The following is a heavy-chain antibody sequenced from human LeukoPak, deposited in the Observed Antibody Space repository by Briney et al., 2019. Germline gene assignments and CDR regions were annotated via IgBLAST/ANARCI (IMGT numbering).Heavy chain of an antibody. CDR2: INHSGST. CDR3: ATGYCSSTSCYTPLDY. D-gene: IGHD2-2*02. CDR1: GGSFSGYY. J-gene: IGHJ4*02. Sequence: SETLSLTCAVYGGSFSGYYLSWVRQPPGKGLEWMGEINHSGSTNYKPSLKSRVTISVDTSKNQFSLKLSSVTAADTAVYYCATGYCSSTSCYTPLDYWGQGTLVTVSS. V-gene: IGHV4-34*01.